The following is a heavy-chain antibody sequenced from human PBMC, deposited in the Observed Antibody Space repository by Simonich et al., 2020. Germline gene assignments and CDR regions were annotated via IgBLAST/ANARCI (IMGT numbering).Heavy chain of an antibody. CDR2: LSAYNGNT. CDR3: ARASRGTWWYYYFDY. D-gene: IGHD2-15*01. Sequence: QVQLVQSGAEVKKPGASVKVSCKASGYTFTSYGISWVRQAPGQGLEWIVWLSAYNGNTNDAQKIQGSVTMTPDTSTSTAYRELRSLRSDDTAVYYCARASRGTWWYYYFDYWGQGTLVTVSS. J-gene: IGHJ4*02. CDR1: GYTFTSYG. V-gene: IGHV1-18*01.